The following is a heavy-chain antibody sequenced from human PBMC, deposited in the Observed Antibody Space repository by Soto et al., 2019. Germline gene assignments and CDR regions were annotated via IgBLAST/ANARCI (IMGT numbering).Heavy chain of an antibody. D-gene: IGHD3-22*01. Sequence: VSGPTLVNPTQTLTLTCTFSGFSLSTSGVGVGWIRQPPGKALEWLALIYWDDDKRYSPSLKSRLTITKDTSKNQVVLTMTNMDPVDTATYYCAHSLIGYYYDSSGSNWFDPWGQGTLVTAPQ. CDR1: GFSLSTSGVG. CDR2: IYWDDDK. V-gene: IGHV2-5*02. J-gene: IGHJ5*02. CDR3: AHSLIGYYYDSSGSNWFDP.